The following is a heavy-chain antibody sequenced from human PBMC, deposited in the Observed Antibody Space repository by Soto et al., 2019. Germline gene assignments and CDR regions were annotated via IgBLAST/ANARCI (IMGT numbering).Heavy chain of an antibody. CDR2: IKQDGSEK. Sequence: GGSLRLSCAASGFTFSSYWMSWVRQAPGKGLEWVANIKQDGSEKYYVDSVKGRFTISRDNAKNSLYLQMNSLRAEDTAVYYCARDKGITMVRGVPLNWFDPWGQEPWSPSPQ. D-gene: IGHD3-10*01. CDR3: ARDKGITMVRGVPLNWFDP. J-gene: IGHJ5*02. V-gene: IGHV3-7*03. CDR1: GFTFSSYW.